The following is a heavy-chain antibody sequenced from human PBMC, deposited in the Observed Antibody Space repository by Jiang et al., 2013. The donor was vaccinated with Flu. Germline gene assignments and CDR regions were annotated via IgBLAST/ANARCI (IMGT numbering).Heavy chain of an antibody. V-gene: IGHV3-30*02. CDR3: AKDSGLGSSSWFGYTGYFDL. D-gene: IGHD6-13*01. Sequence: WVRPRLQARGVEWVAFIRYDGSNKYYADSVKGRFTISRDNSKNTLYLQMNSLRAEDTAVYYCAKDSGLGSSSWFGYTGYFDLWGRGTLVTVSS. CDR2: IRYDGSNK. J-gene: IGHJ2*01.